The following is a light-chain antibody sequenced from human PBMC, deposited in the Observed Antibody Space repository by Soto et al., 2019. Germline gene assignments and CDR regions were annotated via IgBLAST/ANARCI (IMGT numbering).Light chain of an antibody. CDR1: QRLASNY. CDR2: GVS. V-gene: IGKV3D-15*01. J-gene: IGKJ1*01. Sequence: EIELTQSPGTLSLSPGERATLSCRASQRLASNYLAWYQQRPGQAPRLLLYGVSSRATGIPARFSGSGSGTEFTLTISSLQSEDFAVYYCQQYNNWPRTFGQGTKVDI. CDR3: QQYNNWPRT.